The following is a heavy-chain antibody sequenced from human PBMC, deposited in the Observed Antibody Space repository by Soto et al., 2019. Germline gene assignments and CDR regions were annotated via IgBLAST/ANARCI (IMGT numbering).Heavy chain of an antibody. Sequence: SETLTLTCAVSGDSISKSGYYWSWIRQNQGKALEWIGYIYYSGSTNYNPSLKSRVTISVDTSKNQFSLKLSSVTAADTAVYYCARGGSGSYYLTTVDYFDYWGQGTLVTVSS. D-gene: IGHD1-26*01. CDR3: ARGGSGSYYLTTVDYFDY. V-gene: IGHV4-61*08. CDR2: IYYSGST. CDR1: GDSISKSGYY. J-gene: IGHJ4*02.